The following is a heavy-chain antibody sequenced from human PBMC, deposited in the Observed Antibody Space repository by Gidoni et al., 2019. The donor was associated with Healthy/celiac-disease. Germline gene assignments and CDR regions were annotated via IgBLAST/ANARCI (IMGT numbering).Heavy chain of an antibody. D-gene: IGHD3-9*01. J-gene: IGHJ5*02. V-gene: IGHV4-39*01. Sequence: QLQLQESGPGLVKPSETLSLTCTVSGGSISSSSYYWGWIRQPPGKGLEWIGSIYYSGSTYYNPSLKSRVTISVDTSKNQFSLKLSSVTAADTAVYYCARFGGYDILTGYYPWGQGTLVTVSS. CDR1: GGSISSSSYY. CDR2: IYYSGST. CDR3: ARFGGYDILTGYYP.